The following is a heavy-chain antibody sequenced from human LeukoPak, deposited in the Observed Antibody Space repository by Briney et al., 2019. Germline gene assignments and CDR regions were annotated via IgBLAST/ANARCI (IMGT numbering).Heavy chain of an antibody. J-gene: IGHJ4*02. Sequence: GGSLRLSCAASGFTVSSNYMSWVRQAPGKRLEWVSVIYSGGSTYYADSVKGRFTISRDNSKNTLYLQMNSLRAEDTAVYYCARDPHGGNSLDYWGQGTLVTVSS. V-gene: IGHV3-66*02. CDR2: IYSGGST. D-gene: IGHD4-23*01. CDR1: GFTVSSNY. CDR3: ARDPHGGNSLDY.